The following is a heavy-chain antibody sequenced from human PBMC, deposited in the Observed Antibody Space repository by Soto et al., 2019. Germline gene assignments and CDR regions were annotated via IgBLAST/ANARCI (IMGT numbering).Heavy chain of an antibody. J-gene: IGHJ3*02. CDR1: GFTVSSNS. CDR2: IYSGGST. V-gene: IGHV3-66*01. CDR3: ARALLPHDAFDI. Sequence: EVPLVESGGGLVQPGGSLRLSCAASGFTVSSNSMSWVRQAPGKGLEWVSVIYSGGSTYYADSVKGRFTISRDNSKNTLYLQMNSLRAEDTAVYYCARALLPHDAFDIWGQGTMVTVSS.